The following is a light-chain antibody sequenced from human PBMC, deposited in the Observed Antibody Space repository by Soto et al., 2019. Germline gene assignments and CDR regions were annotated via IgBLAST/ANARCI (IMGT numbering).Light chain of an antibody. V-gene: IGKV4-1*01. Sequence: DYVMTQSPDSLAVSLGERATINCKSSQSVLYSCNNKNFLAWYQQKPGQPPKLLIYWASTRESGVPDRFSGSGSGTDFTLTISSLQAEDVAVYYCQQYYSTPRTFGQGTKVEIK. CDR3: QQYYSTPRT. CDR1: QSVLYSCNNKNF. CDR2: WAS. J-gene: IGKJ1*01.